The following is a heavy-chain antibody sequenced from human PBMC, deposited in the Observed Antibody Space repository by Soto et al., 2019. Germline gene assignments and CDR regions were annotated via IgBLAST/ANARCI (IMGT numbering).Heavy chain of an antibody. J-gene: IGHJ4*02. V-gene: IGHV4-4*02. CDR1: GDSVSSRFW. CDR3: ARYNAASGTYYFDY. Sequence: LSLTCAVSGDSVSSRFWWSWVRQSPGKGLEWIGEIYHSGSANYNPSLKSRVTMSVDNSKNQFSLKLNSVTAAGTAVYYCARYNAASGTYYFDYWGQGTLVTVSS. D-gene: IGHD6-13*01. CDR2: IYHSGSA.